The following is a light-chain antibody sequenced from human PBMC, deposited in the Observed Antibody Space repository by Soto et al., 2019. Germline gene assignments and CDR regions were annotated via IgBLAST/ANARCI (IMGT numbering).Light chain of an antibody. CDR2: GNR. CDR1: SSNIGAGYD. J-gene: IGLJ2*01. V-gene: IGLV1-40*01. CDR3: QSSDSSLSGSKVV. Sequence: QSVLTQPPSVSGAPGQRVTISCTGSSSNIGAGYDVHWYQQLPGTAPKLVIYGNRNRPSGVPDRFSGSKSGTSASLAITGLQAEDEADYYCQSSDSSLSGSKVVFGGGTKLTVL.